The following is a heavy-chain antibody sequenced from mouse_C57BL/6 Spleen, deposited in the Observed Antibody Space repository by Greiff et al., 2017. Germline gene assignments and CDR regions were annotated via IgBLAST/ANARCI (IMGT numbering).Heavy chain of an antibody. CDR1: GYAFSSSW. V-gene: IGHV1-82*01. D-gene: IGHD2-4*01. CDR3: ARWGDDYDGFAY. J-gene: IGHJ3*01. Sequence: VQRVESGPELVKPGASVKISCKASGYAFSSSWMNWVKQRPGKGLEWIGRIYPGDGDTNYNGKFKGKATLTADKSSSTAYMQLSSLTSEDSAVYFCARWGDDYDGFAYWGQGTLVTVSA. CDR2: IYPGDGDT.